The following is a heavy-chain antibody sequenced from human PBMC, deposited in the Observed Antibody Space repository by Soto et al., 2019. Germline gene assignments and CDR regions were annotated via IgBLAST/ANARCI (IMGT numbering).Heavy chain of an antibody. D-gene: IGHD2-15*01. CDR1: GFIVSNSY. J-gene: IGHJ6*02. Sequence: GGSLRLSCAASGFIVSNSYMIWVRQAPGKGLEWVSVIYSGGSTYYADSVKGRFTISRDNTKNTMYLQMNSLRAEDTAVYYCERGIGEYYSYGMDVWGQGTPVTVSS. CDR3: ERGIGEYYSYGMDV. V-gene: IGHV3-53*01. CDR2: IYSGGST.